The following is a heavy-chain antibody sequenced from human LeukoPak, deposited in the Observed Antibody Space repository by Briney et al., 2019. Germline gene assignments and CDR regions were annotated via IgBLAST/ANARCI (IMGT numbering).Heavy chain of an antibody. V-gene: IGHV3-21*01. D-gene: IGHD3-22*01. CDR1: GFTVSSNY. CDR3: ARDLRELYYYDSSGYFDY. Sequence: GGSLRLSRAASGFTVSSNYMSWVRQAPGKGLEWVSSISSSSSYIYYADSVKGRFTISRDNAKSSLYLQMNSLRAEDTAVYYCARDLRELYYYDSSGYFDYWGQGTLVTVSS. CDR2: ISSSSSYI. J-gene: IGHJ4*02.